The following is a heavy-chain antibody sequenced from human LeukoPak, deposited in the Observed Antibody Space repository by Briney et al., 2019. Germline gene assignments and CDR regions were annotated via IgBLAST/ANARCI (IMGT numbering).Heavy chain of an antibody. D-gene: IGHD3-9*01. CDR3: ARQHYDILTGYQFDY. CDR1: GGSISSYY. Sequence: SETLSLTCTVSGGSISSYYWSWIRQPPGKGLEWIGYIYYSGSTNYNPSLKSRVTISVDTSKNQFSLKLSSVTAADTAVYYCARQHYDILTGYQFDYWGQGTLVTVSS. CDR2: IYYSGST. V-gene: IGHV4-59*01. J-gene: IGHJ4*02.